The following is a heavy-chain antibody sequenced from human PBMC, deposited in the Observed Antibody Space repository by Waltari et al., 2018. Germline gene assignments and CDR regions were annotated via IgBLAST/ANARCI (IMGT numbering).Heavy chain of an antibody. D-gene: IGHD3-22*01. CDR3: ASSTYYYDSSGYTFDY. V-gene: IGHV3-48*01. Sequence: EVQLVESGGGLVQPGGSLRLSCAASGFTFSSYSMNWVRQAPGKGLEWVSYISSSSSTIYYADSGKGRFTISRDNAKNSLYLQMNSLRAEDTAVYYCASSTYYYDSSGYTFDYWGQGTLVTVSS. J-gene: IGHJ4*02. CDR2: ISSSSSTI. CDR1: GFTFSSYS.